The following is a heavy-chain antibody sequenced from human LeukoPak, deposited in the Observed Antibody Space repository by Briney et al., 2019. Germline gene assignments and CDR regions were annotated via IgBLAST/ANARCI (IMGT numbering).Heavy chain of an antibody. CDR3: ARHRLYSSSWYYYYYGMDV. Sequence: SETLSLTCAVYGGSFSGYYWSWIRQPPGKGLEWIGEINHSGSTNYNPYLKSRVTISVDTSKNQFSLKLSSVTAADTAVYYCARHRLYSSSWYYYYYGMDVWGQGATVTVSS. D-gene: IGHD6-13*01. J-gene: IGHJ6*02. CDR2: INHSGST. CDR1: GGSFSGYY. V-gene: IGHV4-34*01.